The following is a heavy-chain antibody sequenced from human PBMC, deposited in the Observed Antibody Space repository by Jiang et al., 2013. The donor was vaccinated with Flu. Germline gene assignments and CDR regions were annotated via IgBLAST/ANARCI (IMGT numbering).Heavy chain of an antibody. D-gene: IGHD5-12*01. V-gene: IGHV4-59*01. CDR3: ARDQGRNSGYDWVGLAFDI. Sequence: SISSYYWSWIRQPPGKGLEWIGYIYYSGSTNYNPSLKSRVTISVDTSKNQFSLKLSSVTAADTAVYYCARDQGRNSGYDWVGLAFDIWGQGTMVTVSS. CDR2: IYYSGST. J-gene: IGHJ3*02. CDR1: SISSYY.